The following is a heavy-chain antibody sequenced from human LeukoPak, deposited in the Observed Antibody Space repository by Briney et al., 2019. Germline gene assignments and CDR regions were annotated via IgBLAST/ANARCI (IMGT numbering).Heavy chain of an antibody. J-gene: IGHJ4*02. CDR2: IYYSGST. D-gene: IGHD6-13*01. CDR1: GGSISSHY. CDR3: ARGPYSSRYDY. V-gene: IGHV4-59*11. Sequence: PSETLSLTCTVSGGSISSHYWSWIRQPPGKGLEWIGYIYYSGSTNYNPSLKSRVTMSVDTSKNQFSLNLSSVTAADTAVYYCARGPYSSRYDYWGQGTVVTVSS.